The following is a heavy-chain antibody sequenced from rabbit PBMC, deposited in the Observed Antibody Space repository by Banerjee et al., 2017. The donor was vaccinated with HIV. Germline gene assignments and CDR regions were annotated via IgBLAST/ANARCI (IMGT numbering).Heavy chain of an antibody. J-gene: IGHJ4*01. Sequence: QEQLKESGGGLVQPGGSLKLSCKASGFDLSTYYMSWVRQAPGKGLEWIGYIDPVFGSTDYASWVNGRFTISKTSSTTVTLQMTSLTAADTATYFCARDLAGVIGWNFNLWGPGTLVTVS. V-gene: IGHV1S45*01. CDR3: ARDLAGVIGWNFNL. D-gene: IGHD4-1*01. CDR2: IDPVFGST. CDR1: GFDLSTYY.